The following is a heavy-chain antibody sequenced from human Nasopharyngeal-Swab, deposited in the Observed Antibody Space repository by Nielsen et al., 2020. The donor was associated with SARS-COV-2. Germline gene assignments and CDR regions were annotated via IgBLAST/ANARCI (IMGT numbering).Heavy chain of an antibody. J-gene: IGHJ6*03. CDR1: GGSVSSNVW. Sequence: SETLSLTCAVSGGSVSSNVWWTWFRQSPGKGLEWIGEVSHSGSTNYNPSLKSRVTLSMDKSKRQFSLRLTSVSAADTAVYFCARGHLVVVPSPILGLGPFFYSFYLDVWGKGTTVIVSS. D-gene: IGHD2-2*02. CDR3: ARGHLVVVPSPILGLGPFFYSFYLDV. V-gene: IGHV4-4*02. CDR2: VSHSGST.